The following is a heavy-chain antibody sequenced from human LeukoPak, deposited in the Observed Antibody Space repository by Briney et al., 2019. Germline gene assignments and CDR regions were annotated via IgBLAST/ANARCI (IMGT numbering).Heavy chain of an antibody. V-gene: IGHV3-30-3*01. CDR1: GFTFSSYA. CDR2: ISYDGSNK. CDR3: AREILSAFDI. J-gene: IGHJ3*02. Sequence: GRSLRLSCAASGFTFSSYAMYWVRQAPGKGLEWVAVISYDGSNKYYADSVKGRFTISRDNSKNTLYLQMNSLRAEDTAVYYCAREILSAFDIWGQGTMVTVSS.